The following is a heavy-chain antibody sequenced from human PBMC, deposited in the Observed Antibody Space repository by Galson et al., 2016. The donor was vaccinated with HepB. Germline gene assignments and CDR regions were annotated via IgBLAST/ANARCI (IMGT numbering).Heavy chain of an antibody. V-gene: IGHV4-61*01. Sequence: ETLSLTCTVSGDSVRSGSYLWTWIRQPPGKGLEWIGNIYYDGTTRYNPSLKSRVSISVDMSKNQFSLDLSSVTAADTGVYFCARGGSGNFQYYSDSWGQGALVTVSS. CDR1: GDSVRSGSYL. CDR3: ARGGSGNFQYYSDS. J-gene: IGHJ4*02. CDR2: IYYDGTT. D-gene: IGHD6-19*01.